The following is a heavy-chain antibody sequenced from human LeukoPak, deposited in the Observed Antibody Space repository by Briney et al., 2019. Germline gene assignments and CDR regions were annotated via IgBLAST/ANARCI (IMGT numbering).Heavy chain of an antibody. J-gene: IGHJ3*01. CDR2: IKEDGNEI. D-gene: IGHD6-6*01. CDR1: GFSFSSNC. V-gene: IGHV3-7*03. CDR3: ARSSYSSSSSV. Sequence: PGGSLRLSCAVSGFSFSSNCMSWVRQAPGKGLEWVAKIKEDGNEIYYVDSVKGRFTISRDNAKNSLYLQINSLRAEDTAVYYCARSSYSSSSSVWGQGTMVTVSS.